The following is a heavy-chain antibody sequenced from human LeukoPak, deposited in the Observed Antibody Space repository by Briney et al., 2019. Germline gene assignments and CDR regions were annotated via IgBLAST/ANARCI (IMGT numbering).Heavy chain of an antibody. J-gene: IGHJ4*02. V-gene: IGHV4-34*01. CDR3: ARVHITMVRGVIITYYFDY. D-gene: IGHD3-10*01. CDR1: GGSFSGYY. Sequence: SETLSLTCAVYGGSFSGYYWSWIRQPPGKGLEWIGEINHSGSTNHNPSLKSRVTISVDTSKNQFSLKLSSVTAADTAVYYCARVHITMVRGVIITYYFDYWAREPWSPSPQ. CDR2: INHSGST.